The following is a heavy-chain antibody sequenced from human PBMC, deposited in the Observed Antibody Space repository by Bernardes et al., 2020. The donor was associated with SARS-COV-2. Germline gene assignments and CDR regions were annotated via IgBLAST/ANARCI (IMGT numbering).Heavy chain of an antibody. Sequence: GGSLRLSCAASGFTFSDHYMDWVRQAPGKGLEWVGRSRGKGDSYTTEYAASVKGRFTTSRDDSKNSVYLQMNSLKIEDTAVYYCARDQLRPDYYYGLDVWGQVTKVTVS. D-gene: IGHD6-6*01. CDR2: SRGKGDSYTT. CDR3: ARDQLRPDYYYGLDV. CDR1: GFTFSDHY. V-gene: IGHV3-72*01. J-gene: IGHJ6*02.